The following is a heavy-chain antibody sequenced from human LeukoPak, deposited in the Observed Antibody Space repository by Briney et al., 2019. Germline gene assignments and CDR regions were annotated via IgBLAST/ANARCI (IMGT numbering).Heavy chain of an antibody. CDR3: ASSGSYRFDY. V-gene: IGHV3-48*02. CDR2: ITASGTAM. Sequence: GGSLRLSCAASGFTFSSYSMNWVRQARGRGLEWVSHITASGTAMFYADSVKGRFTISRDNAKNSLYLQMNSLRDEDTAVYYCASSGSYRFDYWGQGTLVTVSS. CDR1: GFTFSSYS. D-gene: IGHD1-26*01. J-gene: IGHJ4*02.